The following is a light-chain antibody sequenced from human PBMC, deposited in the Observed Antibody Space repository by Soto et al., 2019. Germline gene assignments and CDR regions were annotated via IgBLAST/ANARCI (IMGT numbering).Light chain of an antibody. CDR2: KAS. J-gene: IGKJ5*01. V-gene: IGKV1-5*03. CDR1: QTISSW. CDR3: QQYDILPIT. Sequence: DIQMTQSPSSLSASVGDRVTITCRASQTISSWLAWYQQKPGKAPKLLIYKASTLKSGVPSRFSGSGSGTEFTLTISSLQTEDIGTYYCQQYDILPITFGRGTRLEIK.